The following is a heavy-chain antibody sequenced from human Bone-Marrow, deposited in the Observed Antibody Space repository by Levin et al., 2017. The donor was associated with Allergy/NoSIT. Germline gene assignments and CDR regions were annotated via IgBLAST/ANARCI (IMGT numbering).Heavy chain of an antibody. J-gene: IGHJ6*02. Sequence: ASVKVSCKASGYTFTSYGISWVRQAPGQGLEWMGWISAYNGNTNYAQKLQGRVTMTTDTSTSTAYMELRSLRSDDTAVYYCARRIGYSGYDYPEAYYYYGMDVWGQGTTVTVSS. CDR1: GYTFTSYG. V-gene: IGHV1-18*01. CDR2: ISAYNGNT. CDR3: ARRIGYSGYDYPEAYYYYGMDV. D-gene: IGHD5-12*01.